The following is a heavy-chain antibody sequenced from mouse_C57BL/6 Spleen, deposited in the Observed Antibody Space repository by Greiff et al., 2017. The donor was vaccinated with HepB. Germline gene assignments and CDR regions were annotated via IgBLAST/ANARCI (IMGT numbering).Heavy chain of an antibody. J-gene: IGHJ2*01. CDR2: IRSKSNNYAT. CDR1: GFSFNTYA. Sequence: EVQRVESGGGLVQPKGSLKLSCAASGFSFNTYAMNWVRQAPGKGLEWVARIRSKSNNYATYYADSVKDRFTISRDDSESMLYLQMNNLKTEDTAMYYWVRVYYGSFYYFDYWGQGTTLTVSS. V-gene: IGHV10-1*01. CDR3: VRVYYGSFYYFDY. D-gene: IGHD1-1*01.